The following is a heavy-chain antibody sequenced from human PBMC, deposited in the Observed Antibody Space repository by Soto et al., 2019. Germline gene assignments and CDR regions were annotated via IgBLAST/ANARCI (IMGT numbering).Heavy chain of an antibody. Sequence: LSLTCTVSGGSISSGGYYWSWIRQHPGKGLEWIGYIYYSGSTYYNPSLKSRVTISVDTPKNQFSLKLSSVTAADTAVYYCARAVNAGYCSGGSCRPSYYYGMDVWGQGTTVTVSS. CDR3: ARAVNAGYCSGGSCRPSYYYGMDV. V-gene: IGHV4-31*03. J-gene: IGHJ6*02. CDR1: GGSISSGGYY. D-gene: IGHD2-15*01. CDR2: IYYSGST.